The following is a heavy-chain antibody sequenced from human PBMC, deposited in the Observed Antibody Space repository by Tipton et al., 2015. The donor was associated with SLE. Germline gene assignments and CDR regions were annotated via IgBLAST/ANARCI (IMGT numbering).Heavy chain of an antibody. D-gene: IGHD2-15*01. V-gene: IGHV4-30-2*01. J-gene: IGHJ5*02. Sequence: TLSLTCAVSGGSIISGGYSWSWVRQPPGKGLEWIGYVYHSGTSYYNPSLKSRVTISLDTSKNQFSLKLSSVTAADTAVYYCARVVRRGYCSGGSCYDWFDPWGQGTLVTVSS. CDR3: ARVVRRGYCSGGSCYDWFDP. CDR2: VYHSGTS. CDR1: GGSIISGGYS.